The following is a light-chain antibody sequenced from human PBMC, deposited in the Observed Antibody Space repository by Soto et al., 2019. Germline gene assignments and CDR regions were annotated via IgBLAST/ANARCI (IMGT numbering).Light chain of an antibody. J-gene: IGKJ5*01. V-gene: IGKV3-11*01. CDR2: DAS. Sequence: EIVFTQSPGTLSLSPGERATLSCRASQSVSSYLAWYQQKPGQAPRLLIYDASNRATGIPARFSGSGSGTDFTLTISSLEPEDFAVYYCQQRSNWPSPITSGQGARLEI. CDR1: QSVSSY. CDR3: QQRSNWPSPIT.